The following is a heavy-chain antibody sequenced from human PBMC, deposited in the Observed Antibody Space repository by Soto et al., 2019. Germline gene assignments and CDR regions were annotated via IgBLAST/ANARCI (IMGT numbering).Heavy chain of an antibody. D-gene: IGHD2-15*01. CDR3: AKTGMAGYCRGGGCYHYFDY. J-gene: IGHJ4*02. CDR2: FSGSGGST. Sequence: GGSLRLSCATSGFTFSSYAMSWVRQAPGKGLEWVSGFSGSGGSTHYADSVEGRFTISRDNSKNTLYLQMKSLRAEDTAVYYCAKTGMAGYCRGGGCYHYFDYWGQGTLVTVSS. CDR1: GFTFSSYA. V-gene: IGHV3-23*01.